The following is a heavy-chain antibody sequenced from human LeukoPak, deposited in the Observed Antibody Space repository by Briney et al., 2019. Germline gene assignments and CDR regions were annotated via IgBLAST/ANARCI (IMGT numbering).Heavy chain of an antibody. CDR2: ISYDGSNE. CDR3: AKSPYTSSWRWYFDY. V-gene: IGHV3-30*18. Sequence: GGSLRLSCAASGFTFSSYGMHWVRQAPGKGLEWVALISYDGSNEYYADSVKGRFTISRDNSKNTLYLQMNSLRAEDTAVYYCAKSPYTSSWRWYFDYWGQGTLVTVSS. D-gene: IGHD6-13*01. J-gene: IGHJ4*02. CDR1: GFTFSSYG.